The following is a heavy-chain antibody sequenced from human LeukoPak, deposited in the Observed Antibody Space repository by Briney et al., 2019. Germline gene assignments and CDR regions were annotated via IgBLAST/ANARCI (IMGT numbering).Heavy chain of an antibody. J-gene: IGHJ4*02. CDR1: GYSFTSYW. V-gene: IGHV5-51*01. D-gene: IGHD3-3*01. CDR3: ARGRSRYYDFWSGYYPFDY. Sequence: GESLKISCKGSGYSFTSYWIGWVRQMPGKGLEWMGIIYPGDSDTRYSPSFQGQVTISADKSISTAYLQWSSLKASDTAMYYCARGRSRYYDFWSGYYPFDYWGQGTLVTLYS. CDR2: IYPGDSDT.